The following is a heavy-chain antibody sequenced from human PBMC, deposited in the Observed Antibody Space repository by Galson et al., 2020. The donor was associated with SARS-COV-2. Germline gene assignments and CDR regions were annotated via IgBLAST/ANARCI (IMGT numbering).Heavy chain of an antibody. CDR2: IYRDGTT. CDR1: GFSVSRGYY. V-gene: IGHV4-38-2*01. J-gene: IGHJ6*02. CDR3: ARHAADCAKGVCLHHYCSAMDV. D-gene: IGHD2-2*01. Sequence: SETLSLTCGVSGFSVSRGYYWGWVRQSPGKGLEWIGNIYRDGTTYSTPSLKSRVTVSLDTSRNFLSLRLTSVTATDTAVYFCARHAADCAKGVCLHHYCSAMDVWGQGTTVTVSS.